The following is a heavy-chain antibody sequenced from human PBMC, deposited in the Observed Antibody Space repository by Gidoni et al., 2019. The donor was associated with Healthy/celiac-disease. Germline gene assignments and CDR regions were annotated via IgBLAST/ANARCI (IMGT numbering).Heavy chain of an antibody. J-gene: IGHJ4*02. CDR3: ARDRMAVAGTFFFDY. D-gene: IGHD6-19*01. CDR1: GYTFPSYY. CDR2: INPSGGST. V-gene: IGHV1-46*01. Sequence: VQLVQSGAEVKKPGSSVPVSCKASGYTFPSYYMQWVRQATGQGLEWMGLINPSGGSTSYAQKFQGRVTMTRDTATSTVYRELSSLRSEDRAVYYCARDRMAVAGTFFFDYWGQGTLVTVSS.